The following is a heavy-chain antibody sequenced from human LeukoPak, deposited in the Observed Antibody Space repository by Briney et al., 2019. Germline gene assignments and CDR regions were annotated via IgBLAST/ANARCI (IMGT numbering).Heavy chain of an antibody. Sequence: GGSLRLSCAASGFTFSSYAMSWVRQAPGKGLEWVSAISGSGGSTYYADSVKGRFTISRDNSKNTLYLQMNSLRAEDTAVHYCAKVSGYSSPGGPEYYFDYWGQGTLVTVSS. CDR1: GFTFSSYA. V-gene: IGHV3-23*01. CDR2: ISGSGGST. D-gene: IGHD6-13*01. J-gene: IGHJ4*02. CDR3: AKVSGYSSPGGPEYYFDY.